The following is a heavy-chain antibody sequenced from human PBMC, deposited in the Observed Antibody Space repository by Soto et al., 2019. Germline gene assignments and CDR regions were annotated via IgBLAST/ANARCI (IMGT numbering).Heavy chain of an antibody. V-gene: IGHV3-23*01. CDR3: AKDRRAGGNYGFYSDF. Sequence: GGSLRLSGAASGFTFSSYGMTWVRQAPGKGLEWVSFSSATGAGTYYADSVKGRFTISRDNSKNTLYLQMTSLRADDTAVYYCAKDRRAGGNYGFYSDFWGQGALVTVSS. D-gene: IGHD1-7*01. CDR1: GFTFSSYG. CDR2: SSATGAGT. J-gene: IGHJ4*02.